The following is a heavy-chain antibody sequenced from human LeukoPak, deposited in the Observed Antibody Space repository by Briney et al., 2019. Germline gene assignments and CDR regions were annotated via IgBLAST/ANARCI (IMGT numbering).Heavy chain of an antibody. J-gene: IGHJ4*02. Sequence: GGSLRLSCAASGFTFTNYAMSWVRQAPGKGLERVSSISGSGGRTYYADSVKGRFTISRDNSKNTVFLEMNNLRAEDTAVYYCAKLTTAVAGLFDCWGQGTLVTVSS. CDR3: AKLTTAVAGLFDC. CDR1: GFTFTNYA. D-gene: IGHD6-19*01. CDR2: ISGSGGRT. V-gene: IGHV3-23*01.